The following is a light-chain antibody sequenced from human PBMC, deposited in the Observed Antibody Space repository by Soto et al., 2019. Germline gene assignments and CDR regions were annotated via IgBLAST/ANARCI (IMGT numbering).Light chain of an antibody. J-gene: IGKJ1*01. CDR3: QNYNSDPKT. Sequence: DIQMTQSPSSLSASVGDKVTITCRASQGISNSLARYQQKPGKVPKLLIYAASTLQSGVPSRFSGSGSGTDFTLTISSLQPEDVVTYYCQNYNSDPKTFGQGTKVEIK. CDR2: AAS. V-gene: IGKV1-27*01. CDR1: QGISNS.